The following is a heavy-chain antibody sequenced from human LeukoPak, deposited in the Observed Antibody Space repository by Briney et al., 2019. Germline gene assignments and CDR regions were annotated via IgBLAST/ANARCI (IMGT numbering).Heavy chain of an antibody. CDR1: GFTFGSYS. CDR3: GRDTVGYGGAFDI. D-gene: IGHD5-18*01. J-gene: IGHJ3*02. V-gene: IGHV3-48*01. Sequence: PGGSLRLSCAASGFTFGSYSINWVRQAPGKGLEWVSFITGSSSTIYYADSVKGRSTISRDNSKNTLYLQVNSLRPEDTAVYYCGRDTVGYGGAFDIWGQGTMVTVSS. CDR2: ITGSSSTI.